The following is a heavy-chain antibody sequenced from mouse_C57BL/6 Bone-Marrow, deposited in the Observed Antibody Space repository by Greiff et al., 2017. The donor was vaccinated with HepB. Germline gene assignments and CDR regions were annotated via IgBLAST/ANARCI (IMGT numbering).Heavy chain of an antibody. CDR2: ISSGGDYI. CDR3: TRDPSVPFAY. CDR1: GFTFSSYA. V-gene: IGHV5-9-1*02. J-gene: IGHJ3*01. Sequence: EVHLVESGEGLVKPGGSLKLSCAASGFTFSSYAMSWVRQTPEKRLEWVAYISSGGDYIYYADTVKGRFTISRDNARNTLYLQMSSLKSEDTAMYYCTRDPSVPFAYWGQGTLVTVSA.